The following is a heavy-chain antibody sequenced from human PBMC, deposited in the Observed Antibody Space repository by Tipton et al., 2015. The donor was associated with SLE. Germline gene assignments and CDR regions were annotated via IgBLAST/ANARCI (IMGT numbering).Heavy chain of an antibody. CDR3: ARDGDGDYLVGFDL. V-gene: IGHV4-39*07. D-gene: IGHD4-17*01. CDR2: IYYSGIT. J-gene: IGHJ2*01. Sequence: TLSLTCTVSGGSISSGSYYWSWIRQPPGKGLEWIGSIYYSGITYYNPSLKSRVTISVDTSKNQFSLKLSSVTAADTAVYYCARDGDGDYLVGFDLWGRGTLVTVSS. CDR1: GGSISSGSYY.